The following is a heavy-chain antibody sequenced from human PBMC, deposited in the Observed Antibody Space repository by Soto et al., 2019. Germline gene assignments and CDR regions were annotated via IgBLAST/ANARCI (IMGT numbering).Heavy chain of an antibody. V-gene: IGHV2-5*02. CDR3: AHSVVAGLGYYFDY. Sequence: QITLKESGPTLVKPTQTLTLTCTFSGFSLSSTRVAVGWIRQPPGKALEWLALIYWDDDKRYSPFLKCRLTITNDTSKTQVDLTVTNVDPVDTATYYCAHSVVAGLGYYFDYWGQGTLVTVSS. J-gene: IGHJ4*02. CDR1: GFSLSSTRVA. D-gene: IGHD6-19*01. CDR2: IYWDDDK.